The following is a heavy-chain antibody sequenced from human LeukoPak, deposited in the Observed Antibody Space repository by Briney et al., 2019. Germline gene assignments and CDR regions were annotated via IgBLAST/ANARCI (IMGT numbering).Heavy chain of an antibody. V-gene: IGHV4-34*01. D-gene: IGHD2/OR15-2a*01. CDR2: INHSGST. J-gene: IGHJ6*03. Sequence: PSETLSLICAVYGGSFSGYYWSWIRQPPGKGLEWIGEINHSGSTNYNPSLKSRVTISVDTSKNQFSLKLSSVTAADTAVYYCASIPHNSRYYYYYMDVWGKGTTVTVSS. CDR1: GGSFSGYY. CDR3: ASIPHNSRYYYYYMDV.